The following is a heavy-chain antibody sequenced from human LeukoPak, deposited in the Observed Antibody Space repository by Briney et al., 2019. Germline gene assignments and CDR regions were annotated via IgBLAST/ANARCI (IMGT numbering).Heavy chain of an antibody. CDR3: ARATGHYYGSGSD. Sequence: GGSLRLSCAASGFTFSSFWMNWVRQAPGKGLEWVAIINQDESVKFFVDSVKGRFTISRDNAKNSLYLQMNSLRAEDTAVYYCARATGHYYGSGSDWGQGTLVTVSS. V-gene: IGHV3-7*01. CDR1: GFTFSSFW. CDR2: INQDESVK. D-gene: IGHD3-10*01. J-gene: IGHJ4*02.